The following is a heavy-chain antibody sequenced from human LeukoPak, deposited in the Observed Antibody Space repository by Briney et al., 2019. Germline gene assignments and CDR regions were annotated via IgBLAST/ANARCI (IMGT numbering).Heavy chain of an antibody. Sequence: GGSLRLSCAASGFTFSSYAMHWVRQAPGKGLEWVAVISYDGSNKYYADSVKGRFTISRDNCKNTLYLQMNSLRAEDTAVYYCARDHCSSTSCYIPSYGMDVWGQGTTVTVSS. CDR2: ISYDGSNK. CDR1: GFTFSSYA. J-gene: IGHJ6*02. D-gene: IGHD2-2*02. CDR3: ARDHCSSTSCYIPSYGMDV. V-gene: IGHV3-30-3*01.